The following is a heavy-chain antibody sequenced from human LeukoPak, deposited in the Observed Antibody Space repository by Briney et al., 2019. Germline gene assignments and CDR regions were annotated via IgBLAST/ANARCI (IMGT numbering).Heavy chain of an antibody. CDR1: GGSISSSYH. CDR3: ARDQYYDAFDI. V-gene: IGHV4-59*01. CDR2: IYYTGNT. J-gene: IGHJ3*02. Sequence: SETLSLTCTVSGGSISSSYHWSWIRQPPGKGLEWIGFIYYTGNTNYNPSLKSRVTISVDTSKDQVSLKLRSVTAADTAVYYCARDQYYDAFDIWGQGTVVIVSS. D-gene: IGHD1-26*01.